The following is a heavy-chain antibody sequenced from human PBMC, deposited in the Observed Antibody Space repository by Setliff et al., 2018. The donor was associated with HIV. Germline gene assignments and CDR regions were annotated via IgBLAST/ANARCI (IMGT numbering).Heavy chain of an antibody. D-gene: IGHD3-10*01. V-gene: IGHV4-61*09. CDR2: IYTSGST. CDR3: ATYADRESNRFDP. J-gene: IGHJ5*02. Sequence: PSETLSLTCTVSGGSISSGSYFWSWIRQPAGKGLEWIGHIYTSGSTYYNPSLKSRVTISVDTSKNQFSLKLSSVTAAGTAVYYCATYADRESNRFDPWGQGILVTVSS. CDR1: GGSISSGSYF.